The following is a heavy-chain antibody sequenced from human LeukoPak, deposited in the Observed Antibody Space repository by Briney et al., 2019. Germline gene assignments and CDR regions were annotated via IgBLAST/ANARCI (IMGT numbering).Heavy chain of an antibody. Sequence: PGGSLRLSCSASGFTFTNYGMSWVRQAPGKGLEWVSGLSGSGDGQFYADSAEGRFTISRDIFNNIWYLQMNSLRAEDTAVYYCAKGCQCPSGLSSWFDPRGQGTLVAVSS. CDR1: GFTFTNYG. CDR3: AKGCQCPSGLSSWFDP. J-gene: IGHJ5*02. CDR2: LSGSGDGQ. D-gene: IGHD1-14*01. V-gene: IGHV3-23*01.